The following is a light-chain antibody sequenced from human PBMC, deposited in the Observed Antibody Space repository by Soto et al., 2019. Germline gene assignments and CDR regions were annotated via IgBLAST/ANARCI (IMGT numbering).Light chain of an antibody. Sequence: EIVLTQSPDTLSLSPGERATLSCRASQSVIKNYLAWYQQKPGQAPRLLIDDASRRATGIPDRFSGSGSGTDFTLTINRLEPEDFAVYYCQQRATSPLTFGQGTRVEIK. CDR1: QSVIKNY. CDR2: DAS. V-gene: IGKV3-20*01. CDR3: QQRATSPLT. J-gene: IGKJ1*01.